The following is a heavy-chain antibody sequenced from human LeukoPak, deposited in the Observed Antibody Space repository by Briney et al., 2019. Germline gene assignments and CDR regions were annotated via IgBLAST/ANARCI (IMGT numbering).Heavy chain of an antibody. CDR2: IIPIFGTA. Sequence: ASVTVSCKASGGTFSSYAISWVRQAPGQGLEWMGGIIPIFGTANYAQKFQGRATITADESTSTAYMELSSLRSEDTAVYYCARGRGSGSYYMANYYYYYGIDVWGREPTVTVSS. CDR1: GGTFSSYA. V-gene: IGHV1-69*13. CDR3: ARGRGSGSYYMANYYYYYGIDV. D-gene: IGHD3-10*01. J-gene: IGHJ6*04.